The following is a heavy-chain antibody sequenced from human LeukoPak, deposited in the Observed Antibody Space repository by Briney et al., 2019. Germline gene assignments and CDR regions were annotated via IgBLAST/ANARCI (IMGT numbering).Heavy chain of an antibody. J-gene: IGHJ4*02. D-gene: IGHD3-10*01. CDR2: IPPRSGDT. CDR1: GYSFTAFY. CDR3: ARDGEYGTGSYYRGCFDY. V-gene: IGHV1-2*02. Sequence: ASVEVSCKASGYSFTAFYIHWVRHAPGQGLEWMGWIPPRSGDTNYAYKFQGRVTMTRDTSISTAYMDLGSLGSDDTAVYYCARDGEYGTGSYYRGCFDYWGQGSLVTVSS.